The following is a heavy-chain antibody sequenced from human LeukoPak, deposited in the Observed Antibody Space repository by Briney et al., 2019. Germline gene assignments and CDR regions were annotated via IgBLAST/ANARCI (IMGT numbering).Heavy chain of an antibody. CDR2: INPNSGGT. CDR3: AREGRGDSGGFYKGY. V-gene: IGHV1-2*02. Sequence: ASVKVSCKASGYTFTDYHTHWVRQAPGQGLEWMGWINPNSGGTNYAQKFQGRVTMTRGTSISTAHMELSRLTSDDTAVYYCAREGRGDSGGFYKGYWGQGTLVTVSS. J-gene: IGHJ4*02. CDR1: GYTFTDYH. D-gene: IGHD3-22*01.